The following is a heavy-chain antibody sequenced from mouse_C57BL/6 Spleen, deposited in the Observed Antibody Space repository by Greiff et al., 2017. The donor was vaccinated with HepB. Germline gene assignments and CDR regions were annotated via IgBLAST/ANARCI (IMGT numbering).Heavy chain of an antibody. V-gene: IGHV1-4*01. CDR1: GYTFTSYT. CDR3: ASDHYGSSYGYFDY. Sequence: VQLQQSGAELARPGASVKMSCKASGYTFTSYTMHWVKQRPGQGLEWIGYINPSSGYTKYNQKFKDKATLTADKSSSTAYMQLSSLTSEDSAVYYCASDHYGSSYGYFDYWGQGTTLTVSS. J-gene: IGHJ2*01. D-gene: IGHD1-1*01. CDR2: INPSSGYT.